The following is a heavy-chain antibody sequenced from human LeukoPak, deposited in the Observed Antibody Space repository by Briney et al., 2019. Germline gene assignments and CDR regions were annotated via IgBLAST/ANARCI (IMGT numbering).Heavy chain of an antibody. J-gene: IGHJ6*03. Sequence: PSETLSLTCTVSGGSISDYYWKWIRQPPGKGMEGIGYIYYSGSTTYNPSLKSRVTMSVDTAKNQFSLKLRSVTAADTAVYFCARGDFCSKSNCYLRPMDVWGKGTTVTVSS. CDR2: IYYSGST. D-gene: IGHD3-3*01. CDR3: ARGDFCSKSNCYLRPMDV. V-gene: IGHV4-59*01. CDR1: GGSISDYY.